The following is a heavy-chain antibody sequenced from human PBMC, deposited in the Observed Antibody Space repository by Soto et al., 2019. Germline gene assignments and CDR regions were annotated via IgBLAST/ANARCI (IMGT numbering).Heavy chain of an antibody. D-gene: IGHD3-22*01. J-gene: IGHJ6*02. Sequence: SETLSLTCTVSGGSISSGGYYWSWIRQHPGKGLEWIGYIYYSGSTYYNPSLKSRVTISVDTSKNQFSLKLSSVTAADTAVYYCARLVEREFITTSYYYYGMDVWGQGTTVTVSS. V-gene: IGHV4-31*03. CDR2: IYYSGST. CDR3: ARLVEREFITTSYYYYGMDV. CDR1: GGSISSGGYY.